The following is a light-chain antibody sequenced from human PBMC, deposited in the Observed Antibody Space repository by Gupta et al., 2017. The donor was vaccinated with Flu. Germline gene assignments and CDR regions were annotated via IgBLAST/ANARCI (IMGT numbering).Light chain of an antibody. CDR1: PLPDEY. V-gene: IGLV3-25*02. CDR3: QSADRSGTYWV. CDR2: KDR. Sequence: HELTQPPSLSVSPEQTARITCSGEPLPDEYVYWYQQKPGQAPVLVIYKDRDRPPGIPDRFSGSNSGTTVTLTISGVQAEDEAEYYCQSADRSGTYWVFGGGTKLTVL. J-gene: IGLJ3*02.